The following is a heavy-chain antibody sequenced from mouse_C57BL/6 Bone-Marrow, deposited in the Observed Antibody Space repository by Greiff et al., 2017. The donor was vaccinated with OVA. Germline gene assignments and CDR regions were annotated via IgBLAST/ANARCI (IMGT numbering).Heavy chain of an antibody. D-gene: IGHD2-5*01. CDR3: TRSGYYSNPWFAY. V-gene: IGHV1-5*01. Sequence: VHVKQSGTVLARPGASVKMSCKTSGYTFTSYWMPWVKQRPGQGLEWIGAIYPGNSDTSYNQKFKGKAKLPAVTSASTAYMELSSLTNEDSAVYNWTRSGYYSNPWFAYWGQGTLVTVSA. CDR2: IYPGNSDT. J-gene: IGHJ3*01. CDR1: GYTFTSYW.